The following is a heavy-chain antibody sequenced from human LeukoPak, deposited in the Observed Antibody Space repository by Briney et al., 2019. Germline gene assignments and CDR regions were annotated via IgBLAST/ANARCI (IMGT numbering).Heavy chain of an antibody. V-gene: IGHV4-39*01. Sequence: SETLSLTCTVYGGSISSSSYYWGWIRQPPGRGLEWIGSIYYSGSTYYNPSLKSRVTISVDTSKNQFSLKLSSVTAADTAVYYCASLGGENYQLLSRHAYWGQGTLVTVSS. CDR1: GGSISSSSYY. CDR2: IYYSGST. J-gene: IGHJ4*02. CDR3: ASLGGENYQLLSRHAY. D-gene: IGHD2-2*01.